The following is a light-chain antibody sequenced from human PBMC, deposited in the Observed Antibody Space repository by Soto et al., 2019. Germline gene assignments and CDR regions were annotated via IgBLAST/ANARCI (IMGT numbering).Light chain of an antibody. CDR1: HSVDSW. CDR3: QQYYTFPWT. V-gene: IGKV1-5*01. Sequence: DIQMTQSPSTLSASVGDRVTITCRASHSVDSWLAWYQQKPGKAPKSLIYDASILESGVPSRFSGSGSGTEFTLTISSLQPADLATYYCQQYYTFPWTFGQGTKVEI. J-gene: IGKJ1*01. CDR2: DAS.